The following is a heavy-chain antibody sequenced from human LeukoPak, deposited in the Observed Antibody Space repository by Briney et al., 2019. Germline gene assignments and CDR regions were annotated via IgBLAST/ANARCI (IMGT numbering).Heavy chain of an antibody. CDR1: GFTFSSYA. V-gene: IGHV3-64*01. J-gene: IGHJ6*03. CDR3: ARDRSRYYMDV. Sequence: GGSLRLSCADSGFTFSSYAMHWVRQAPGKGLEYVSAISSNGGSTYYANSVKGRFTISRDNSKNTLYLQMGSLRAEDMAVYYCARDRSRYYMDVWGKGTTVTVSS. CDR2: ISSNGGST.